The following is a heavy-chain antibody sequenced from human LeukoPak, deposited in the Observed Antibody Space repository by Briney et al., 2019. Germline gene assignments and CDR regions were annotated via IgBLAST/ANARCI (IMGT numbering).Heavy chain of an antibody. CDR1: GFTFSSYN. J-gene: IGHJ4*02. CDR3: ARDLPTVTTLLPSLSYFDY. D-gene: IGHD4-17*01. Sequence: GGSLRLSCAASGFTFSSYNMKLVRRAPGKGLEWVSSISSSSSYIYYADSVKGRLTISRDNAKNSLFLQMNSLRAEDTAMYYCARDLPTVTTLLPSLSYFDYWGQGTLVTVSS. V-gene: IGHV3-21*01. CDR2: ISSSSSYI.